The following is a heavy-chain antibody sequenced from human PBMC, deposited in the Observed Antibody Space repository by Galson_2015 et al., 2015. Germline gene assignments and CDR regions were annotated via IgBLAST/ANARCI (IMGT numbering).Heavy chain of an antibody. J-gene: IGHJ4*02. Sequence: SLRLSCAASGFTFSNYAMSWVRQPPGKGLQWVSTISGSGGGTYYADSVKGRFTISRDNSKNTLYLQMNSLRAEDTAVYYCAKRFCTSANCYRDLDYWGQGTLVTVSS. CDR3: AKRFCTSANCYRDLDY. CDR1: GFTFSNYA. V-gene: IGHV3-23*01. D-gene: IGHD2-2*02. CDR2: ISGSGGGT.